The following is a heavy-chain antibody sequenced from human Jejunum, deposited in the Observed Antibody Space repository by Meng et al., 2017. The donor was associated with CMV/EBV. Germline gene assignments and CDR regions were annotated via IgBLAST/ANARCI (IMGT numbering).Heavy chain of an antibody. D-gene: IGHD3-10*01. V-gene: IGHV4-30-4*01. Sequence: TVCGDSISSDMYYWSWIRQAPGKGLEWIGYNSYSGGTFYSPSLRSRVTMSLDTSKNQFSLNLNSVTAADTAVYFCARGRYYASFDIWGQGTLVTVSS. CDR2: NSYSGGT. CDR3: ARGRYYASFDI. CDR1: GDSISSDMYY. J-gene: IGHJ3*02.